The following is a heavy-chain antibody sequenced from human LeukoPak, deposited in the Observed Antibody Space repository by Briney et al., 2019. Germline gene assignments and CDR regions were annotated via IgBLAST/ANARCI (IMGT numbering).Heavy chain of an antibody. D-gene: IGHD3-10*01. CDR3: AKHLWRDLMWIGEGHYFGS. CDR1: GFTFSSYG. Sequence: GGSLRLSCAASGFTFSSYGMHWVRQAPGKGLEWVAFIRYDGSNKYYADSVKGRFTISRDNLKNTLYLHMNSLKGEDTALYYCAKHLWRDLMWIGEGHYFGSWGQGTLVTVSS. J-gene: IGHJ4*02. CDR2: IRYDGSNK. V-gene: IGHV3-30*02.